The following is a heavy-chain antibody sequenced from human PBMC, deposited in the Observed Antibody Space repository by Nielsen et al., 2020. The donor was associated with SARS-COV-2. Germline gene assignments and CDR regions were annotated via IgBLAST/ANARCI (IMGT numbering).Heavy chain of an antibody. Sequence: VRQAPGKGLEWVSSISSSSSYIYYADSVKGRFTISRDNAKNSLYLQMNSLRAEDTAVYYCARGKVDYDILTGYGQYGMDVWGQGTTVTVSS. CDR3: ARGKVDYDILTGYGQYGMDV. D-gene: IGHD3-9*01. J-gene: IGHJ6*02. V-gene: IGHV3-21*01. CDR2: ISSSSSYI.